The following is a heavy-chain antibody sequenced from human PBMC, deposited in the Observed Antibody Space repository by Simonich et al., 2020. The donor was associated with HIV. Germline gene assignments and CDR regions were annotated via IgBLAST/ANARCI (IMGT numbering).Heavy chain of an antibody. Sequence: QVQLQQWGAGLLKPSETLSLTCGVSGFSISSGYYWGWIRQPPGKWLEWIGTIYAGGSTYHNPSLQSRVTISLDTSKNQFSLNLSSVTAADTAVYYCARGLGYFDYWGQGTLATVSS. CDR2: IYAGGST. V-gene: IGHV4-38-2*01. CDR3: ARGLGYFDY. J-gene: IGHJ4*02. CDR1: GFSISSGYY. D-gene: IGHD3-9*01.